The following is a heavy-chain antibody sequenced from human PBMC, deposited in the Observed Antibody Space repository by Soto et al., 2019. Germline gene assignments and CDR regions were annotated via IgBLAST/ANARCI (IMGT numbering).Heavy chain of an antibody. Sequence: QVQLVQSGAEVKKPGASVKVSCKASGYTFTSYGISWVRQAPGQGLEWMGWISAYNGNTNDAEKLQARITMNTDTSTSTAYMELRSLRSDDTAVYYCARDPTRRGHDYYGMDVWGQGTTVTVSS. D-gene: IGHD3-10*01. V-gene: IGHV1-18*01. CDR2: ISAYNGNT. J-gene: IGHJ6*02. CDR3: ARDPTRRGHDYYGMDV. CDR1: GYTFTSYG.